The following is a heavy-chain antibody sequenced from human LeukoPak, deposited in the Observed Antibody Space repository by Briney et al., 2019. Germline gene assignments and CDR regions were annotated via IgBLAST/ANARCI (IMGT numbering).Heavy chain of an antibody. V-gene: IGHV3-48*01. D-gene: IGHD2-15*01. CDR1: GFTFSSYS. J-gene: IGHJ4*02. CDR2: ISSSSSTI. CDR3: ARGGYDRDIVVVVAATYPLTY. Sequence: GGSLRLSCAASGFTFSSYSMTWVRQAPGKGLEWVSYISSSSSTIYYADSVKGRFTISRDNAKNSLYLQMNSLRAEDTAVYYCARGGYDRDIVVVVAATYPLTYWGQGTLVTVSS.